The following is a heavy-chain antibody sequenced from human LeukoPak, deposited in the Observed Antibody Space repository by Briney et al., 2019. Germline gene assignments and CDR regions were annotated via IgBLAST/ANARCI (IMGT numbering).Heavy chain of an antibody. J-gene: IGHJ3*02. CDR1: GGTFSSYA. D-gene: IGHD3-22*01. CDR2: IIPILGIA. Sequence: AASVKVSCKASGGTFSSYAISWVRQAPGQGLEWMGRIIPILGIANYAQKFQGRVTITADKSTSTAYMELSSLRSEDTAVYYCAIGGIYYDSSGWDIWGQGTMVTVSP. CDR3: AIGGIYYDSSGWDI. V-gene: IGHV1-69*04.